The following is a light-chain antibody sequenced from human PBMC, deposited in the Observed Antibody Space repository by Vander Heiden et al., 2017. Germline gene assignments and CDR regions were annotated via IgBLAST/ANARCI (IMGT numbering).Light chain of an antibody. J-gene: IGLJ2*01. V-gene: IGLV2-11*01. CDR2: DVT. Sequence: QSALTQPRSVSGSPGQSVTIPCTGTSSDVGTYNHVSWYQQHPGKAPKLIIYDVTKGPAGVPDRFSGSKSGNTASLTISGLQAEDEADYYCCSYAGSYTLVFGGGTKLTVL. CDR3: CSYAGSYTLV. CDR1: SSDVGTYNH.